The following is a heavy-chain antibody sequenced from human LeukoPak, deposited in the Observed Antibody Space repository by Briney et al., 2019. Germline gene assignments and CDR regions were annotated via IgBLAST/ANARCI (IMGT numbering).Heavy chain of an antibody. CDR1: GYTFTSYG. D-gene: IGHD1-20*01. V-gene: IGHV1-18*01. CDR3: ARWGGITGIDY. J-gene: IGHJ4*02. Sequence: ASVKVSCKASGYTFTSYGISWVRPAPGQGLEWMGWISAYNGKTNYAQKLQGRVTMTTDTSPSTAYMELRSVRSDDTAVYECARWGGITGIDYCGERTLVTVSS. CDR2: ISAYNGKT.